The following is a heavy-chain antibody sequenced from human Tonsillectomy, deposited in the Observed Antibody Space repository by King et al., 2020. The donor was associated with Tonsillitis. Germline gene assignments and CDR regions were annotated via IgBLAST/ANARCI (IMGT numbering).Heavy chain of an antibody. CDR1: GFTFSSYV. CDR3: ATTPPPLLWGYFDY. CDR2: ISGSGDST. V-gene: IGHV3-23*04. D-gene: IGHD3-10*01. Sequence: VQLVESGGGLVQPGGSLRLSCAASGFTFSSYVMSWVRQAPGKGLEWVSDISGSGDSTNYADSVKGRFTISRDNSKNTLFLQMNNLRAEDTSVYDSATTPPPLLWGYFDYWGQGTLVTVSS. J-gene: IGHJ4*02.